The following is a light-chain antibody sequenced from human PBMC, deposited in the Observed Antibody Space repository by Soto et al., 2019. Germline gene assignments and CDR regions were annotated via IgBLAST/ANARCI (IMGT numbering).Light chain of an antibody. V-gene: IGKV1-39*01. CDR2: AAS. CDR1: QSINSF. Sequence: DIQMTQSPSSLSASVGDRVTITCRASQSINSFLNWYQQKPGKAPKFLIYAASSLQSGVPSRFSGSGSGTDFTLTISSLQSEDCATYYCQQSYSSPWTFGQGTKVEI. J-gene: IGKJ1*01. CDR3: QQSYSSPWT.